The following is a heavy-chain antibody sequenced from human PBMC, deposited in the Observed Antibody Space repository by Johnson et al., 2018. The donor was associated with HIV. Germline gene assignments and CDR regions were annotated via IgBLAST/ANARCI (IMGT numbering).Heavy chain of an antibody. Sequence: EVLLLESGGGLIQPGGSLRLSCAASGFTVSSNYMSWVRQAPGKGLEWVSVIYSGGSTYYADSVKGRFTISRDNSKNTLYLHMNSLRAEDTAVYYCARAPPGGYGSGSSDDAFDIWGQGTMVTVSS. J-gene: IGHJ3*02. CDR2: IYSGGST. CDR1: GFTVSSNY. V-gene: IGHV3-53*01. D-gene: IGHD3-10*01. CDR3: ARAPPGGYGSGSSDDAFDI.